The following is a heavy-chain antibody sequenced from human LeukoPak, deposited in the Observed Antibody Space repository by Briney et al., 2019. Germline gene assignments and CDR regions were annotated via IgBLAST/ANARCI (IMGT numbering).Heavy chain of an antibody. CDR3: AKNYYYGLDV. CDR2: TNNGGSST. Sequence: GGSLRLSCEASGFTFSSYAMSWVRQAPGKGLEWVSSTNNGGSSTHYADSVKGRFTISRDNSKNTLYLQLNSVTAEDTAVYYCAKNYYYGLDVWGRGTTVAVSS. V-gene: IGHV3-23*01. J-gene: IGHJ6*02. CDR1: GFTFSSYA.